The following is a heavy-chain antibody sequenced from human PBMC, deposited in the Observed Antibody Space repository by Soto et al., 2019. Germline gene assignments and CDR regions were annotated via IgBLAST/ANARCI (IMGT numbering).Heavy chain of an antibody. Sequence: QVQLVQSGAEVKKPGSSVKVSCKASGGTFSSYAISWVRQAPGQGLGWMGGIIPIFGTTNYAQKFQGRVTITADESTSTAYMELNSLRSEDTAVYYCARVVTVVKSFHYWYFDLWGRGTLVTVSS. D-gene: IGHD2-15*01. V-gene: IGHV1-69*12. CDR3: ARVVTVVKSFHYWYFDL. CDR1: GGTFSSYA. J-gene: IGHJ2*01. CDR2: IIPIFGTT.